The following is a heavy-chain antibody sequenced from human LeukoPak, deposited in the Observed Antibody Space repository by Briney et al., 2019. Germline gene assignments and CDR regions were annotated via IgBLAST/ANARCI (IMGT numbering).Heavy chain of an antibody. V-gene: IGHV6-1*01. D-gene: IGHD6-19*01. CDR1: GDIVSSNNAA. CDR2: AYYRSKWFN. Sequence: SQTLSLTCAISGDIVSSNNAAWNWIRQSPSRGLKWLGRAYYRSKWFNDYAVSVKSRITITSDTSKNQFSLQLNSVTPEDTAVYYCARTRYSSGGAYYYGVDVWGQGTTVTVSS. J-gene: IGHJ6*02. CDR3: ARTRYSSGGAYYYGVDV.